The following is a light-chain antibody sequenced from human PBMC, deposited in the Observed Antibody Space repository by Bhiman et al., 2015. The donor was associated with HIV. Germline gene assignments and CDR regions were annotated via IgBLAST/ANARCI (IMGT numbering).Light chain of an antibody. J-gene: IGLJ2*01. CDR1: NIESKS. CDR3: QVWDYTSDQSVV. V-gene: IGLV3-21*04. CDR2: YDS. Sequence: SYELTQPPSVSVAPGKTARMTCGGNNIESKSVHWYQQKPGQAPVVVIYYDSDRPSGIPERFSGSNSGNTATLTISRVEAGDEADYYCQVWDYTSDQSVVFGGGTQLTVL.